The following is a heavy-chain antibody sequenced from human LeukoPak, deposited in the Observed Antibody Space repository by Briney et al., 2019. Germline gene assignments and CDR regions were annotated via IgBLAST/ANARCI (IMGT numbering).Heavy chain of an antibody. CDR3: AKAYCTGGSCYGRYYYGMDV. CDR2: ISYDGSTK. D-gene: IGHD2-15*01. CDR1: GFIFSTYA. Sequence: GGSLRLSCAASGFIFSTYAIHWVRQAPGKGPEWVAVISYDGSTKYYPDSVKGRFTISRDNSKNTMYLQMDSLRPEDSAVFYCAKAYCTGGSCYGRYYYGMDVCGQGTTVTVSS. V-gene: IGHV3-30*18. J-gene: IGHJ6*02.